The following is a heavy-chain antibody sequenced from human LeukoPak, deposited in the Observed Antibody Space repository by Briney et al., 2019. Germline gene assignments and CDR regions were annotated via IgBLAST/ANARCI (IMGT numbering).Heavy chain of an antibody. V-gene: IGHV1-2*02. CDR1: GYTFADFY. Sequence: GASVKVSCKASGYTFADFYIHWVRQAPGQGPEWMGWIDPKSGGTKYAQKFQDRVTMTRDTSTSTAYMELSRLRSDDPAVYYYAAWRGYSSGWSGPFDYWGQGTQVTVSS. J-gene: IGHJ4*02. CDR3: AAWRGYSSGWSGPFDY. D-gene: IGHD6-19*01. CDR2: IDPKSGGT.